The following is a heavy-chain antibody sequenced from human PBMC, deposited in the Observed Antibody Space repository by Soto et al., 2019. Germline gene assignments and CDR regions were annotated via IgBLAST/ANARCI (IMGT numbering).Heavy chain of an antibody. V-gene: IGHV3-23*01. CDR2: ISGHGDAT. CDR3: TKGGYDLIYYFGMDV. CDR1: GFPFTGYA. Sequence: EVQLLESGGGLVQPGGSLRLSCAASGFPFTGYAMSWVRQAPGKGLEWVSAISGHGDATFYADSVKGRFTVFRDNAKNSLYLQMNSLRAEDTALYYCTKGGYDLIYYFGMDVWGQGTTVTVSS. D-gene: IGHD5-12*01. J-gene: IGHJ6*02.